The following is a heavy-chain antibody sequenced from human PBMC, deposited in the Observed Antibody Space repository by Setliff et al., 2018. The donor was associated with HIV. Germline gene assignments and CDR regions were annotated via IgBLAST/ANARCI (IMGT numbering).Heavy chain of an antibody. V-gene: IGHV1-46*01. CDR2: IIPIFGTA. CDR3: ARERLGRSGFEYLQH. Sequence: ASVKVSCKISGYTLTELSIHWVRQAPGQGLEWMGGIIPIFGTAKYAQKFQGRVTMTRDTSTSTVYMQLSTLRSEDTAVYYCARERLGRSGFEYLQHWGQGTLVTVSS. CDR1: GYTLTELS. D-gene: IGHD3-22*01. J-gene: IGHJ1*01.